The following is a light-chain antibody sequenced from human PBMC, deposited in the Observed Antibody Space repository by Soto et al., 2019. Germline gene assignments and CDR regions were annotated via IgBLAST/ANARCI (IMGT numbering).Light chain of an antibody. CDR1: QSVSSY. J-gene: IGKJ5*01. V-gene: IGKV3-11*01. Sequence: ETVLTQSPGTLSLSPGDRATLSCRASQSVSSYLAWYQQEPGQAPRLLIYDASNRATGIPARFSGSGSGTDFTLTISSLEPEDFAVYYCQQRSNWPPITFGQGTRLEI. CDR3: QQRSNWPPIT. CDR2: DAS.